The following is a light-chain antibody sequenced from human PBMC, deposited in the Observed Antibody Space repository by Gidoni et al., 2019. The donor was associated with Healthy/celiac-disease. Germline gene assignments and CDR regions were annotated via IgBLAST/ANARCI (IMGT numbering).Light chain of an antibody. CDR2: DAS. Sequence: IQMPQSPSSLSASVGDRVTITCQASQDISNYLNWYQQKPGKAPKLLIYDASNLETGVPSRFSGSGSGTDFTVTISSLQPEDIATYYCQQYDNLPLTFGGXTKVEIK. J-gene: IGKJ4*01. CDR3: QQYDNLPLT. V-gene: IGKV1-33*01. CDR1: QDISNY.